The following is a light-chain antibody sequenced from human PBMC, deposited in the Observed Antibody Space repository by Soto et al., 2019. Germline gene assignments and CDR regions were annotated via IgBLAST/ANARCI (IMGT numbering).Light chain of an antibody. J-gene: IGKJ1*01. CDR1: QNIRSN. CDR3: QQSYSSWT. V-gene: IGKV1-39*01. Sequence: DIQMTQSPSSLSAFVGDRVTITCRASQNIRSNLNWYQQKSGKAPKLLIYAASTLQSGVPARFSGSGSGTEFTLTISSLQPEDFATYSCQQSYSSWTFGQGTEVEIK. CDR2: AAS.